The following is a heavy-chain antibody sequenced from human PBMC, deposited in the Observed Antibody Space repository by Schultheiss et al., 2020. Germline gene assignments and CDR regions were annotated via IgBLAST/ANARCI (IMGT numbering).Heavy chain of an antibody. J-gene: IGHJ6*02. D-gene: IGHD3-3*01. CDR3: ARDSTILYYYGMDV. Sequence: GGSLRLSCAASGFTFSSYAMHWVRQAPGKGLEWVSAISGSGGSTYYADSVKGRFTISRDNSKNTLYLQMNSLRAEDTAVYYCARDSTILYYYGMDVWGQGTTVTVS. CDR2: ISGSGGST. CDR1: GFTFSSYA. V-gene: IGHV3-23*01.